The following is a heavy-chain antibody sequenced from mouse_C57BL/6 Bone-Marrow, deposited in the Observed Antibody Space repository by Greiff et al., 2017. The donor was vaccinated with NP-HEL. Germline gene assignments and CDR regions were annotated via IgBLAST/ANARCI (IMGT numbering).Heavy chain of an antibody. CDR3: ARDLDSSGPLH. CDR1: GFTFSSYA. J-gene: IGHJ2*01. Sequence: EVQLVESGGGLVKPGGSLKLSCAASGFTFSSYAMSWVRQTPEKRLEWVATISDGGSYTYYPDNVKGRFTISRDNAKNNLYLQLSHLKSEDTAMYDCARDLDSSGPLHWGQGTTLTVSS. CDR2: ISDGGSYT. V-gene: IGHV5-4*01. D-gene: IGHD3-2*02.